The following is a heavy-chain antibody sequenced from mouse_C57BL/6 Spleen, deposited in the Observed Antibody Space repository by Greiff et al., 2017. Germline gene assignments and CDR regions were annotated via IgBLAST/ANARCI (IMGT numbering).Heavy chain of an antibody. J-gene: IGHJ2*01. Sequence: EVMLVESGGGLVKPGGSLKLSCAASGFTFSSYAMSWVRQTPEKRLEWVATISDGGSYTYYPDNVKGRFTISRDNAKNNLYLQMSHLKSEDTAMYYCARGQTFDYWGQGTTLTVSS. CDR3: ARGQTFDY. CDR2: ISDGGSYT. CDR1: GFTFSSYA. V-gene: IGHV5-4*03.